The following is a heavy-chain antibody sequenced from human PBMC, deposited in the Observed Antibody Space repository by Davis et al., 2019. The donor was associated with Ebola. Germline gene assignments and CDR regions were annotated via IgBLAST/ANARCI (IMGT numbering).Heavy chain of an antibody. CDR2: ISYDGSNK. V-gene: IGHV3-30-3*01. CDR1: GFTFSSYA. CDR3: ARDNSQLLWFGESIDNWFDP. J-gene: IGHJ5*02. Sequence: GESLKISCAASGFTFSSYAMHWVRQAPGKGLEWVAVISYDGSNKYYADSVKGRFTISRDNSKNTLYLQMNSLRAEDTAVYYCARDNSQLLWFGESIDNWFDPWGQGTLVTVSS. D-gene: IGHD3-10*01.